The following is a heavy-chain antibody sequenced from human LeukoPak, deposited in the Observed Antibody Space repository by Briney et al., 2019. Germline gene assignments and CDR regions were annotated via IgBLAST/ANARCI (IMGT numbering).Heavy chain of an antibody. CDR1: GYSFTSYW. J-gene: IGHJ4*02. Sequence: GGSLKISCESSGYSFTSYWIGWVRQMPGKGLEWMGIIYPGDSDTRYSPSFQGQVTISADKSISTAYLQWSSQKASDTAMYYCARKGYTYGYLDYWGQGTLVTVSS. D-gene: IGHD5-18*01. CDR3: ARKGYTYGYLDY. CDR2: IYPGDSDT. V-gene: IGHV5-51*01.